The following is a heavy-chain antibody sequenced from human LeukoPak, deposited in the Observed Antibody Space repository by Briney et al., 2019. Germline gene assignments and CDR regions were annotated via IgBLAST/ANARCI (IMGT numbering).Heavy chain of an antibody. CDR1: GYSISSGYY. Sequence: SETLSLTCTASGYSISSGYYWGWIRQPPGKGLEWIGSIYHSGSTYYNPSLKSRVTISVDTSKNQFSLKLSSVTAADTAVYYCARGPQWLVGGYWGQGTLVTVSS. D-gene: IGHD6-19*01. CDR3: ARGPQWLVGGY. J-gene: IGHJ4*02. V-gene: IGHV4-38-2*02. CDR2: IYHSGST.